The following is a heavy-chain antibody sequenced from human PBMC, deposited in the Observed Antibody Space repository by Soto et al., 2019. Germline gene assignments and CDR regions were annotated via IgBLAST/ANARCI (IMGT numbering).Heavy chain of an antibody. V-gene: IGHV1-69*01. D-gene: IGHD6-13*01. Sequence: QVQLVQSGAEVKKPGSSVKVSCKASGGTFSSYAISWVRQAPGQGLEWMGGIIPIFGTANYAQKFQGRVTITADESTRTAYMELSSLRSEDTAVYYCARDLIAAAGTVWFDPWGQGTLVTVSS. CDR2: IIPIFGTA. CDR3: ARDLIAAAGTVWFDP. CDR1: GGTFSSYA. J-gene: IGHJ5*02.